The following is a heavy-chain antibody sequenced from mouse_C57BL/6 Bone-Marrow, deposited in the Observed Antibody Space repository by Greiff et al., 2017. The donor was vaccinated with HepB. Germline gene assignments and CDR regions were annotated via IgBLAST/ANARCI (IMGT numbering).Heavy chain of an antibody. Sequence: QVQLQQPGAELVKPGASVKMSCKASGYTFTSYWITWVKQRPGQGLEWIGDIYPGSGSTNYNEKFKSKATLTVDTSSSTAYMQLSSLTSEDSAVYYCARGYDYDRGFPYWGQGTLVTVSA. CDR1: GYTFTSYW. D-gene: IGHD2-4*01. J-gene: IGHJ3*01. CDR3: ARGYDYDRGFPY. CDR2: IYPGSGST. V-gene: IGHV1-55*01.